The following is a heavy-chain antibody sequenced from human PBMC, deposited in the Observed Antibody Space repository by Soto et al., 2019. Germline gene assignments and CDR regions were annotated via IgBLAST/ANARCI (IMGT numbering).Heavy chain of an antibody. CDR3: ANTQWRTYYFDY. V-gene: IGHV3-23*01. Sequence: PGGSLRLSCAASGFTFSSYAMSWVRQAPGKGLEWVSAISGSGGSTYYADSVKGRFTISRDNSKNTLYLQMNSLRAEDTAVYYCANTQWRTYYFDYWGQGTLVTVSS. J-gene: IGHJ4*02. CDR1: GFTFSSYA. D-gene: IGHD6-19*01. CDR2: ISGSGGST.